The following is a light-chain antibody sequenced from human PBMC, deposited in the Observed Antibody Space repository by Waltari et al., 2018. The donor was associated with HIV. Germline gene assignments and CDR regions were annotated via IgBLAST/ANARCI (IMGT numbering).Light chain of an antibody. CDR2: DAS. J-gene: IGKJ5*01. V-gene: IGKV3-15*01. Sequence: VMTQSPATLSGSPGERVTFTCRASQNVNKNLAWYQQKPCQSPRLLISDASSRATGVPATFSGSGSGTDFTLTISRLQSEDFAFYFCQQYANWPFTFGQGTRLEIK. CDR3: QQYANWPFT. CDR1: QNVNKN.